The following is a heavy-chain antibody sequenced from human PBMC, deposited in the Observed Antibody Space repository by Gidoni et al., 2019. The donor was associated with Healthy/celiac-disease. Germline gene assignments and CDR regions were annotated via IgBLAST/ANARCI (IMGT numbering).Heavy chain of an antibody. V-gene: IGHV5-10-1*01. J-gene: IGHJ6*03. CDR2: IDPSDSYT. CDR3: ARLRGHQRDCSSTSCYTGYYYMDV. Sequence: ESLRISCKGSGYSFTSYWISWVRQMPGKGLEWRGRIDPSDSYTNYSPTFQGHVTISADKSIRTAYLQCSSLKASDPAMSYCARLRGHQRDCSSTSCYTGYYYMDVWGKGTTVTVSS. CDR1: GYSFTSYW. D-gene: IGHD2-2*02.